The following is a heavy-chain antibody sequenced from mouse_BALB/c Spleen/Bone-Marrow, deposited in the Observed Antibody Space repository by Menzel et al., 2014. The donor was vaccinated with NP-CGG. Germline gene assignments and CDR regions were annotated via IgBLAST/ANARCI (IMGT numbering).Heavy chain of an antibody. CDR2: IDPNTYYT. Sequence: VQLQQSRAELAKPGASVKMSCKASGYTFTSYWMHWVKQRPGQGLEWIGYIDPNTYYTRYNQKFKDKATLAADKSSSTAYLQLSSLTSEDSAVYYCARYWDAYWGQGTLVTVSA. D-gene: IGHD4-1*01. J-gene: IGHJ3*01. CDR3: ARYWDAY. V-gene: IGHV1-7*01. CDR1: GYTFTSYW.